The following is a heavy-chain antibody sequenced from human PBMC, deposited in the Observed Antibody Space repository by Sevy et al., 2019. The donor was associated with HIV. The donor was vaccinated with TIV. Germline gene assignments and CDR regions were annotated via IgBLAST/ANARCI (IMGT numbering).Heavy chain of an antibody. CDR1: GGSFGSYY. D-gene: IGHD2-15*01. Sequence: SETLSLTCAVYGGSFGSYYWSWILQPPGKGLEWIGEIDHSGSTNYNPSLKGRVTISLDTSKNQFSLNLNSVTPADTAAYYCARSRSCSGDPTQTDVWGQGTTVTVSS. V-gene: IGHV4-34*01. CDR3: ARSRSCSGDPTQTDV. CDR2: IDHSGST. J-gene: IGHJ6*02.